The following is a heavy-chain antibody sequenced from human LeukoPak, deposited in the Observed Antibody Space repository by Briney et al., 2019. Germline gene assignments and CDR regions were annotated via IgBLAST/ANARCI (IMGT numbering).Heavy chain of an antibody. Sequence: PSETLSLTCAVSGGSISSSNWWSWVRQPPGKGLEWIGEIYHNGSTNYNPSLKSRVTISVDKSKNQFSLKLSSVTAADTAVYYCASLADYYGSGSYYRNDYWGQGTLVTVSS. CDR1: GGSISSSNW. J-gene: IGHJ4*02. D-gene: IGHD3-10*01. CDR3: ASLADYYGSGSYYRNDY. CDR2: IYHNGST. V-gene: IGHV4-4*02.